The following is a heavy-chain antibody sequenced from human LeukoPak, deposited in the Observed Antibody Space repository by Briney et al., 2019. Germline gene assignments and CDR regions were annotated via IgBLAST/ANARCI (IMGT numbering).Heavy chain of an antibody. Sequence: GRSLRLSCAASGFTFSSYAMPWVRQAPGKGLEWVAVISYDGSNKYYADSVKGRFTISRDNSKNTLYLQMNSLRAEDTAVYYCAREKVATILSYFDYWGQGTLVTVSS. CDR3: AREKVATILSYFDY. CDR1: GFTFSSYA. V-gene: IGHV3-30*04. D-gene: IGHD5-12*01. CDR2: ISYDGSNK. J-gene: IGHJ4*02.